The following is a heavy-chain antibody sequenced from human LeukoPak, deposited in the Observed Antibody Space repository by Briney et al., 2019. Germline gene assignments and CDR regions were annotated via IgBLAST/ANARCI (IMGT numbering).Heavy chain of an antibody. V-gene: IGHV1-46*01. CDR2: INPSGGST. D-gene: IGHD3-22*01. J-gene: IGHJ4*02. CDR3: ARPKDRYYYDSSGYYLSD. CDR1: GYTFTSYY. Sequence: ASVKVSCKASGYTFTSYYMHWVRQAPGQGLEWMGIINPSGGSTSNAQKFQGRVTMTRDTSTSTVYMELSSLRSEDTAVYYCARPKDRYYYDSSGYYLSDWGQGTLVTVSS.